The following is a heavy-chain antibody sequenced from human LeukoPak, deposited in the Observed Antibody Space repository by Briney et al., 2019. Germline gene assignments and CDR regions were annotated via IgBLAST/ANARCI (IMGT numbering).Heavy chain of an antibody. D-gene: IGHD4-23*01. J-gene: IGHJ1*01. Sequence: GGSLRLSCAASGFTFSIYAMSWVRQAPGKGREWVSAISGSGGSTYYADSVEGRFTISRDNSKNTLYLQMNSLRAEDTAVYYCVEKCQNTVLTCHFWGQGTLVTLSS. CDR1: GFTFSIYA. CDR3: VEKCQNTVLTCHF. V-gene: IGHV3-23*01. CDR2: ISGSGGST.